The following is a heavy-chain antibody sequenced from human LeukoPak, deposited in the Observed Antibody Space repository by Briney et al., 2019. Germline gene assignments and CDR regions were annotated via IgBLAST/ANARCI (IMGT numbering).Heavy chain of an antibody. D-gene: IGHD5-18*01. J-gene: IGHJ4*02. V-gene: IGHV3-30*18. Sequence: GGSLRLSCAASGFTFSSYGMHWVRQAPGKGLEWVAGISYDGRSKEYVDSVKGRFTISRDNSKNTLYLQMNSLRAEDTAVYYCAKDRGYSHGFDYWGQGTLLTVSS. CDR3: AKDRGYSHGFDY. CDR1: GFTFSSYG. CDR2: ISYDGRSK.